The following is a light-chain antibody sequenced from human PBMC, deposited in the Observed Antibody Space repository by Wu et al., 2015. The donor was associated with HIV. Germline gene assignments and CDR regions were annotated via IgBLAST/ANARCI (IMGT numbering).Light chain of an antibody. CDR3: QQYYSTRWT. CDR1: QGISNS. CDR2: VAS. J-gene: IGKJ1*01. Sequence: DIHITQSPSSLSASVGDRVTITCRASQGISNSLAWYQQKPGKAPKLLVYVASTLESGVPSRFSGSGSGTDYTLTISSLQPEDSATYYCQQYYSTRWTFGQGTKVEIK. V-gene: IGKV1-NL1*01.